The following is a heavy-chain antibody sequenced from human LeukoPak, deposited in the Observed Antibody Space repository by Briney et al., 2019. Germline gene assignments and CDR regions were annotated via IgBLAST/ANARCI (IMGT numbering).Heavy chain of an antibody. J-gene: IGHJ4*02. CDR2: IHHSGST. V-gene: IGHV4-34*01. CDR3: AISSDY. CDR1: GGSFSGYY. Sequence: PSETLSLTCAVYGGSFSGYYWSWIRQPPGKGLEWIGQIHHSGSTKYNPSLKSRVTMSVDTAENQVSLKLSSVTAADTAIYYCAISSDYWGQGTLVAVSS.